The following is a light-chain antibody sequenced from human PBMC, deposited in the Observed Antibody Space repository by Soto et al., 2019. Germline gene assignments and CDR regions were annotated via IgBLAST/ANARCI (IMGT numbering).Light chain of an antibody. Sequence: QSALTQPPSASGSPGQSVTISCTGTSSDVGGYNYVSWYQQYPGKAPKLMIYEVSKRPSGVPDRFSGSKSGNTASLTVSGLQAEDEADYYWSSYAGSNKSVFGTGTKLTVL. CDR1: SSDVGGYNY. CDR3: SSYAGSNKSV. CDR2: EVS. V-gene: IGLV2-8*01. J-gene: IGLJ1*01.